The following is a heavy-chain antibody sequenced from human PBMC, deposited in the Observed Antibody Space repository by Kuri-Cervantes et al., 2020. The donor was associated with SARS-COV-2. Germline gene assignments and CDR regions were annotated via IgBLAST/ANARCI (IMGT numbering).Heavy chain of an antibody. Sequence: GGSLRPSCAASGFTFDDYAMHWVRQAPGKGLEWVSGISWNSGSIGYADSVKGRFTISRDNAKNSLYLQMNSLRAEDTAVYYCARDSPLVGATWNYFDYWGQGTLVTVSS. J-gene: IGHJ4*02. D-gene: IGHD1-26*01. CDR2: ISWNSGSI. CDR1: GFTFDDYA. V-gene: IGHV3-9*01. CDR3: ARDSPLVGATWNYFDY.